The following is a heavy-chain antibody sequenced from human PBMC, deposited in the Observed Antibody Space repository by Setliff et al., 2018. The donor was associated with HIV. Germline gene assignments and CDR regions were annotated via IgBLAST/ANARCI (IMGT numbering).Heavy chain of an antibody. J-gene: IGHJ3*02. V-gene: IGHV4-59*01. CDR2: LHYNGNT. CDR3: AGYCGGGSCASI. CDR1: GGSFSSYY. Sequence: PSETLSLTCVVYGGSFSSYYWTWIRQPPGKGLEWIGYLHYNGNTNSNSSLKSRLTMSVDTSRNHFSLKLNSVTTADTAMYYCAGYCGGGSCASIWGQGTMVTVSS. D-gene: IGHD2-15*01.